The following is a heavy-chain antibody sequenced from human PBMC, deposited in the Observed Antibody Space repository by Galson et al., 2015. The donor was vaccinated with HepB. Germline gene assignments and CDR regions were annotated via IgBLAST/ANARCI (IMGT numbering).Heavy chain of an antibody. CDR3: ARDRSRDYGDNFDY. CDR1: GFTFSTYS. V-gene: IGHV3-21*01. D-gene: IGHD4-17*01. Sequence: SLRLSCAASGFTFSTYSMNWVRQAPGKGLEWVSSIFSDTTYIYYADSVKGRFTVSRDNAKNSLYLQMNSLRAEDTAVYYCARDRSRDYGDNFDYWGQGTLVTVSS. CDR2: IFSDTTYI. J-gene: IGHJ4*02.